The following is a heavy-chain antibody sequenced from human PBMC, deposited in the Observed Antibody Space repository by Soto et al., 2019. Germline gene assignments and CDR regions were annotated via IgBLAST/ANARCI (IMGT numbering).Heavy chain of an antibody. Sequence: EVQLLESGGGLVQPGGSLRLSCAASGFTFSSYAMSWVRQAPGKGLEWVSAISGSGGSTCYADSVKCRFTISRDNSKNTLYLQMNSLRAEDTAVYYCAKPGYYYDSSSRYLHFDYWGQGTLVTVSS. D-gene: IGHD3-22*01. CDR3: AKPGYYYDSSSRYLHFDY. J-gene: IGHJ4*02. CDR2: ISGSGGST. V-gene: IGHV3-23*01. CDR1: GFTFSSYA.